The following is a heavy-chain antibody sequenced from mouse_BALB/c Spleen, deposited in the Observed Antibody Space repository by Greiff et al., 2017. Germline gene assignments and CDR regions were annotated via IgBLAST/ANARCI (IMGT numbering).Heavy chain of an antibody. CDR2: ISSGGSYT. Sequence: EVKLMESGGGLVKPGGSLKLSCAASGFTFSSYAMSWVRQTPEKRLEWVATISSGGSYTYYPDSVKGRFTISRDNAKNTLYLQMSSLRSEDTAMYYCASGPYAMDYWGQGTSVTVSS. CDR1: GFTFSSYA. CDR3: ASGPYAMDY. J-gene: IGHJ4*01. V-gene: IGHV5-9-3*01.